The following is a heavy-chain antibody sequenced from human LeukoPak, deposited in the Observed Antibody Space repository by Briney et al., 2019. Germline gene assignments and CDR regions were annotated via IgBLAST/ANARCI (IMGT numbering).Heavy chain of an antibody. D-gene: IGHD5-12*01. CDR1: GGSISSSTNH. CDR3: ARHSRSGSGGYENAFDI. Sequence: PSETLSLTCTVSGGSISSSTNHWGWIRQPPGKGLEWIGSIYYSGGSTYYNPSLESRVTIYVDTSKSQFSLKLSSVTAADTAIYFCARHSRSGSGGYENAFDIWGQGTMVTVSS. J-gene: IGHJ3*02. V-gene: IGHV4-39*01. CDR2: IYYSGGST.